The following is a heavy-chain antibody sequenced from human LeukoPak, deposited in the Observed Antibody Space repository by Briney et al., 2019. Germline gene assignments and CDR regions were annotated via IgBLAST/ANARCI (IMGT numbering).Heavy chain of an antibody. J-gene: IGHJ6*04. V-gene: IGHV3-7*01. Sequence: GGSLRLSCVASEFSPTNFWMTWVRRAPGRGLEWVANIKHDGTEKFYVDSVKGRFTISRDNAKNSLYLQMNSLRAEDTAVYYCATFVGIVSGTYTVPGGLLVWGKGTTVTVSS. D-gene: IGHD2-2*03. CDR3: ATFVGIVSGTYTVPGGLLV. CDR2: IKHDGTEK. CDR1: EFSPTNFW.